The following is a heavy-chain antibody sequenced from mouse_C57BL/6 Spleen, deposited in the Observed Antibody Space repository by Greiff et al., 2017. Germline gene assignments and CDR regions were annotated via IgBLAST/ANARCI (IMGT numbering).Heavy chain of an antibody. V-gene: IGHV1-80*01. Sequence: QVQLQQSGAELVKPGASVKISCKASGYAFSSYWMNWVKQRPGKGLEWIGQIYPGDGDTNYNGKFKGKATLTADKSSSTAYMQLSSLTSEDSAVYLCARWGITTVVEYYFDYWGQGTTLTVSS. CDR1: GYAFSSYW. D-gene: IGHD1-1*01. J-gene: IGHJ2*01. CDR3: ARWGITTVVEYYFDY. CDR2: IYPGDGDT.